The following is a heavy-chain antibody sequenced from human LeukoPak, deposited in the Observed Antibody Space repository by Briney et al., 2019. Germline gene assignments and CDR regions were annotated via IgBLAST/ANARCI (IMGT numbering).Heavy chain of an antibody. CDR3: ARGITIFGVVPGY. D-gene: IGHD3-3*01. J-gene: IGHJ4*02. V-gene: IGHV1-8*01. Sequence: ASVKVFCKASGYTFTTYDINWVRQATGQGLEWMGWMNPNSGNTGSAQKFQGRVTMTRNTSISTAYMELSSLRSEDTAIYYCARGITIFGVVPGYWGQGTLVTVSS. CDR1: GYTFTTYD. CDR2: MNPNSGNT.